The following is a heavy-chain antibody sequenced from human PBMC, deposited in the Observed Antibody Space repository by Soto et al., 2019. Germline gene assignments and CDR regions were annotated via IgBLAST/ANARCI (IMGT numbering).Heavy chain of an antibody. J-gene: IGHJ4*02. CDR2: LNPNGGST. CDR1: GYTFTNSY. V-gene: IGHV1-46*01. Sequence: QVQLVQSGAEVKKPGASVKVSCKASGYTFTNSYIHWVRQAPGQGLEWMALLNPNGGSTNYAQNFQGRVTVTRDTSTSTVYMELTSLTSEDPAVYYCARNLAAGDYWGQGTLVTVSS. D-gene: IGHD6-13*01. CDR3: ARNLAAGDY.